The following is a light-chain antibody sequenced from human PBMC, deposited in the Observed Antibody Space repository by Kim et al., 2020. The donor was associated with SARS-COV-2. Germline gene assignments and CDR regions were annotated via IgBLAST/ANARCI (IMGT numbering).Light chain of an antibody. CDR1: DSNVGFNS. CDR3: AAWDGTLRGWV. CDR2: SEN. Sequence: GQQVTISCSATDSNVGFNSVNWYRQVPGKAPRLLVYSENNRPSGVPGRFSASKSGSSASLAISGLQSEDEADYFCAAWDGTLRGWVFGEGTQLTVL. V-gene: IGLV1-44*01. J-gene: IGLJ3*02.